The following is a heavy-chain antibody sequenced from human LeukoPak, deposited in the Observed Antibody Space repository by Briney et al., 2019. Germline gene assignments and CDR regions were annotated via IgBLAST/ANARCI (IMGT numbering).Heavy chain of an antibody. J-gene: IGHJ3*02. V-gene: IGHV1-69*10. CDR1: GGTFNTYA. D-gene: IGHD4-23*01. CDR2: ITPILGTA. CDR3: ARSLIDYGGSYDAFDI. Sequence: SVKVSCKASGGTFNTYAISWVRQAPGQGLEWMGGITPILGTANYAQKFQGRVTINADQSTSTAYMELSSLRSEDTAVYYCARSLIDYGGSYDAFDIWGQGTMVTISS.